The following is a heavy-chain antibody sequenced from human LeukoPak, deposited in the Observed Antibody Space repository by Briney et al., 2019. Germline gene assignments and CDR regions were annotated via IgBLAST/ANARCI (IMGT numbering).Heavy chain of an antibody. V-gene: IGHV4-34*01. CDR1: GGSFSGYY. CDR3: ARGNHSFDY. Sequence: SETLSLTCAVYGGSFSGYYWSWIRQPPGKGLEWIGEINHSGSTNYNPSLKSRVTISVDTSKNQFSLKLSSVTAADTAVYYCARGNHSFDYWGQGTLVTVSS. CDR2: INHSGST. J-gene: IGHJ4*02.